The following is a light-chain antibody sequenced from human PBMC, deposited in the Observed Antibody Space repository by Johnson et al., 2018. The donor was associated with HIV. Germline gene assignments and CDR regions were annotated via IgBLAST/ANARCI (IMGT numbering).Light chain of an antibody. CDR2: ENN. V-gene: IGLV1-51*02. J-gene: IGLJ1*01. Sequence: QSVLTQPPSVSAAPGQKVTISCSGSSSNIGNNYVSWYQQLPGTAPKVLIYENNKRPSGIPDRFSVSKSGTSATLGITGLQTGDEADYYCGTWDSSLSALYVFGTGTKVTVL. CDR1: SSNIGNNY. CDR3: GTWDSSLSALYV.